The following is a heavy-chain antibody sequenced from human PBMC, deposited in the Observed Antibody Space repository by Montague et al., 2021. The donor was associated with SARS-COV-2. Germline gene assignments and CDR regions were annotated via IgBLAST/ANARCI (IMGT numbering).Heavy chain of an antibody. CDR2: TYYRSRWYS. Sequence: CAISGDSVSSNSAAWNWIRQSPSRGLEWLARTYYRSRWYSDYAVSVRSRITINPDTSKNQFSLQLNSVTPEDTAVYYCARIPVGSKYYFDFWGQGTLVTVSS. D-gene: IGHD2-2*01. V-gene: IGHV6-1*01. J-gene: IGHJ4*02. CDR3: ARIPVGSKYYFDF. CDR1: GDSVSSNSAA.